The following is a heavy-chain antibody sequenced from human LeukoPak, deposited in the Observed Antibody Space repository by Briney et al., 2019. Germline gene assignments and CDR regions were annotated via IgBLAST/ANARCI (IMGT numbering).Heavy chain of an antibody. CDR1: GEPFSGYY. V-gene: IGHV4-34*01. CDR2: INHSGTM. J-gene: IGHJ3*02. Sequence: PSETLSLTCAVYGEPFSGYYWTWIRQPPGKGLEWIGEINHSGTMNYNPSLKSRATISLDTSKKQFSLKLSSVTAADTAVYYCARVHYYDSTNFGDGFDIWGQGTMVTVSS. CDR3: ARVHYYDSTNFGDGFDI. D-gene: IGHD3-22*01.